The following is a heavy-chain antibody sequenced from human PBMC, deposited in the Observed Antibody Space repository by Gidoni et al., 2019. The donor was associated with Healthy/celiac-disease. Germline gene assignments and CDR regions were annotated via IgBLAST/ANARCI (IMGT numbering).Heavy chain of an antibody. V-gene: IGHV3-30*04. D-gene: IGHD2-2*02. Sequence: QVQLVESGGGVVQPGRSLRLSCAASGFAFSSSAMHWLRQAPGKGLEWVAVISYDGSNKDYADSVKGRFTISRDNSKNTLHLQMSSLRPEDTAVYYCAKQLGGIYCSSTSCYKENWFDPWGQGTLVTVSS. CDR2: ISYDGSNK. CDR1: GFAFSSSA. J-gene: IGHJ5*02. CDR3: AKQLGGIYCSSTSCYKENWFDP.